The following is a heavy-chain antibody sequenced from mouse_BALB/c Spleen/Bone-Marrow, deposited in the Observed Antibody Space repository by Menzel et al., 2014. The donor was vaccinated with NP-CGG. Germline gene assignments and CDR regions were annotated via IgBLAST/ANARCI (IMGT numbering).Heavy chain of an antibody. V-gene: IGHV5-12-1*01. CDR1: GFAFSSYD. J-gene: IGHJ3*01. CDR3: ARQILRGFAY. Sequence: EVQVVESGGGLVKPGGSLKLSCAASGFAFSSYDMSWVRQTPEKRLEWVAYISSGGGSTYYSDTVKGRFTISRDNAKNXLYLQMSSLKPEDTAMYYCARQILRGFAYWGQGTLVTVSA. CDR2: ISSGGGST. D-gene: IGHD1-1*01.